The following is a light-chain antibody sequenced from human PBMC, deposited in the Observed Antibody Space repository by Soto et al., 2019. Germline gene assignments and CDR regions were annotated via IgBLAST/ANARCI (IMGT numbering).Light chain of an antibody. CDR2: DAS. CDR1: RSVSSY. J-gene: IGKJ4*01. CDR3: QQRGIWPLT. Sequence: ETVLTQSPATLSLSPGETATLSCRASRSVSSYLAWYQQKPGQAPRLLIYDASNRATGIPARFSGSGSGTDFTLTISSLEPEDFAVYYCQQRGIWPLTFGGGTKVEIK. V-gene: IGKV3-11*01.